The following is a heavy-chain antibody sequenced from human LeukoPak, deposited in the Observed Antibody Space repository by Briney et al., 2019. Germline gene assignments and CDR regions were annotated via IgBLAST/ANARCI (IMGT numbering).Heavy chain of an antibody. V-gene: IGHV4-38-2*02. D-gene: IGHD1-26*01. Sequence: SETLSLTCTVSGYSISSGYYWGWIRQPPGKGLEWIGSIYHSGSTYYNPSLKSRVTISVDTSKNQFSLKLSSVTAADTAVYYCARGEWEVLGGDFDYWGQGTLVTVSS. J-gene: IGHJ4*02. CDR3: ARGEWEVLGGDFDY. CDR1: GYSISSGYY. CDR2: IYHSGST.